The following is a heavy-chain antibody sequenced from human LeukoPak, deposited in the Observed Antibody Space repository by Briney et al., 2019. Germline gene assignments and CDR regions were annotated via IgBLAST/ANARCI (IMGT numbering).Heavy chain of an antibody. V-gene: IGHV3-23*01. Sequence: GGSLRLSCAASGFTFSSYAMSWVRQAPGKGLEWVSAISGSGGSTYYADSVKGRFTISRDNSKNTLYLQMNSLRAEDTAVYYCAKEGRVNYYYYYYVDVLGKGTTVTVSS. J-gene: IGHJ6*03. CDR1: GFTFSSYA. CDR3: AKEGRVNYYYYYYVDV. CDR2: ISGSGGST. D-gene: IGHD3-10*01.